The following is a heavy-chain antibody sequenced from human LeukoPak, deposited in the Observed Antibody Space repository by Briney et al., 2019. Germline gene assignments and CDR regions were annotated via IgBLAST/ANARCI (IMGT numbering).Heavy chain of an antibody. Sequence: SVKVSCKAPGGTFSSYAISWVRQTPGQGLEWMGGIIPIFGTANYAQKFQGRVTITADESTSTAYMELSSLRSEDTAVYYCARDQDTAMVPNAFDIWGQGTMVTVSS. J-gene: IGHJ3*02. CDR2: IIPIFGTA. CDR3: ARDQDTAMVPNAFDI. CDR1: GGTFSSYA. V-gene: IGHV1-69*13. D-gene: IGHD5-18*01.